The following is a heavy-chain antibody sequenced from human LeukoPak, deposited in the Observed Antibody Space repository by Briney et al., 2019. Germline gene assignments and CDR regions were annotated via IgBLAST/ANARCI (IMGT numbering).Heavy chain of an antibody. CDR2: INHSGST. J-gene: IGHJ6*02. CDR1: GGSFSGYY. D-gene: IGHD2-2*01. V-gene: IGHV4-34*01. Sequence: KPSETLSLTCAVYGGSFSGYYWSWIRQPPGKGLEWIGEINHSGSTNYNPSLKSRVTISVDTSKNQFSLKLSSVTAADTAVYYCGSPPMDCSSTSCFPMDVWGQGTTVTVSS. CDR3: GSPPMDCSSTSCFPMDV.